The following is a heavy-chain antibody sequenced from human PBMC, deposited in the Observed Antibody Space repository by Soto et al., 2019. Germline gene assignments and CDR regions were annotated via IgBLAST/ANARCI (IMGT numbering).Heavy chain of an antibody. D-gene: IGHD4-17*01. J-gene: IGHJ6*02. V-gene: IGHV3-30*18. CDR1: GFTFSTYG. CDR3: AKDLQSYGDYDYYCYGMDV. CDR2: ISYDGTNK. Sequence: QVQLVESGGGEVQPGRSLTISCAASGFTFSTYGMHWVRQTPGKGLEWVAVISYDGTNKFYSDSVKGRFTISRDNFKNTLTVQMNSLSAGDTAVYSCAKDLQSYGDYDYYCYGMDVWGLGTRVTVSS.